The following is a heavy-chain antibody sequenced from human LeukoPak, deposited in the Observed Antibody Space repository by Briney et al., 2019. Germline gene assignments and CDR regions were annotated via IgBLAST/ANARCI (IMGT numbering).Heavy chain of an antibody. V-gene: IGHV3-48*02. CDR3: ARAIRSGTYYLVY. D-gene: IGHD3-10*01. J-gene: IGHJ4*02. CDR2: ISTSNDTI. Sequence: RGSLRLSCAASGFTFSSYSMNWVRQAPGRGLEWVSYISTSNDTIYYADSVKGRFTISRDNAKNSLYLQMNSLRDEDTAVYYCARAIRSGTYYLVYWGQGTLVTVSS. CDR1: GFTFSSYS.